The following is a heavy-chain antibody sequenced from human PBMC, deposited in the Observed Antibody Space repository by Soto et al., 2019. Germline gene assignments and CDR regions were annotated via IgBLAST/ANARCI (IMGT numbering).Heavy chain of an antibody. CDR1: GYTFTDYD. CDR3: ASDSSTTNPV. V-gene: IGHV1-8*01. CDR2: MNPNSGNT. D-gene: IGHD2-2*01. J-gene: IGHJ3*01. Sequence: QVQLVQSGAEVRRPGTSVMVSCTTSGYTFTDYDINWVRQATGQGLEWMGWMNPNSGNTGYAQKFQGRVSMTRNTATSTAYMELSSLRSDDTAIYYCASDSSTTNPVWGQGTMVTVSS.